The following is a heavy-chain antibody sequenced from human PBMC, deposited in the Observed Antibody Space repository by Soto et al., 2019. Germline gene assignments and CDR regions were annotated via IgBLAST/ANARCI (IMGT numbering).Heavy chain of an antibody. V-gene: IGHV4-59*06. CDR1: GGSIRKYY. J-gene: IGHJ5*02. CDR3: ARSVFP. CDR2: IYYSGST. Sequence: TSDTLSLTCTVSGGSIRKYYWSWIRQPQGKGLEWIGYIYYSGSTYYNPSLKSRVTISIDTSKNQFSLKLTSVTAADTAVYYCARSVFPWGQGTLVTVSS.